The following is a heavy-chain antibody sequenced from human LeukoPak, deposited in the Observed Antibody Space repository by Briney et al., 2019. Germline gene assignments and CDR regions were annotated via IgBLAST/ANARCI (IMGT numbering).Heavy chain of an antibody. D-gene: IGHD6-13*01. J-gene: IGHJ4*02. CDR3: ARALRSSSWYGFDY. CDR1: GFTFSSYA. CDR2: ISYDGSNK. V-gene: IGHV3-30*04. Sequence: GRSLRLSCAASGFTFSSYAMHWVRQAPGKGVEWVAVISYDGSNKYYADSVKGRFTISRDNSKNTLYLQMNSLRAEDTAVYYCARALRSSSWYGFDYWGQGTLVTVSS.